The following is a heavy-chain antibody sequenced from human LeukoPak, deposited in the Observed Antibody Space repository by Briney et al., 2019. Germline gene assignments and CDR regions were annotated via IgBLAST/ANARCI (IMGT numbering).Heavy chain of an antibody. CDR3: ARESKSYDGSGYYHDY. D-gene: IGHD3-22*01. Sequence: SETLSLTCTVSGGSIRNYYWSWIRQPAGKGLEWIGRIYTSGSTDYNPSLKSRVTMSVDTSKNQFSLKLSSVTAADTAVYYCARESKSYDGSGYYHDYWGRGTLVTVSS. V-gene: IGHV4-4*07. CDR2: IYTSGST. J-gene: IGHJ4*02. CDR1: GGSIRNYY.